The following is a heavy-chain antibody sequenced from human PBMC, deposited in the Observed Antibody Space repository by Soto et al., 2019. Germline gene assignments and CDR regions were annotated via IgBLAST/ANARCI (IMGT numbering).Heavy chain of an antibody. CDR2: IYYSGST. V-gene: IGHV4-30-4*01. Sequence: PSETLSLTCTVSGGSISSGDYYWSWIRQPPGKGLEWIGYIYYSGSTYYNPSLKSRVTISVDTSKNQFSLKLSSVTAADTAVYYCRGYCSSTSCYGPYYYYGMDVWGQGTTVTDSS. CDR1: GGSISSGDYY. J-gene: IGHJ6*02. D-gene: IGHD2-2*01. CDR3: RGYCSSTSCYGPYYYYGMDV.